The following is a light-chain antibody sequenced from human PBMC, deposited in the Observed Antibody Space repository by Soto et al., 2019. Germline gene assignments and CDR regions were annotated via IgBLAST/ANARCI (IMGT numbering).Light chain of an antibody. V-gene: IGKV1-8*01. CDR1: QGISSY. CDR3: QQYYSYPPY. J-gene: IGKJ3*01. Sequence: AIRMTQSPSSFSASTGDRVTITCRASQGISSYLAWYQQKPGKAPKLLIYAASTLQSGVPSRFSGSGSGTDFTLTISCLQSEDFATYYCQQYYSYPPYFCPGTKVDIK. CDR2: AAS.